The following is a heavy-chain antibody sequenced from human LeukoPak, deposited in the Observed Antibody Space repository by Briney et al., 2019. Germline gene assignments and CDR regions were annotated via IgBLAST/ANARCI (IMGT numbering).Heavy chain of an antibody. Sequence: GGSLRLSCTASGFTFSSYGMHWVRQAPGKGLEWVAVISYDGSNKYYADSVKGRFTISRDNSKNTLYLQMNSLRAEDTAVYYCAKDPQPYYDSSGYYSSWGQGTLVTVSS. CDR3: AKDPQPYYDSSGYYSS. V-gene: IGHV3-30*18. J-gene: IGHJ5*02. D-gene: IGHD3-22*01. CDR2: ISYDGSNK. CDR1: GFTFSSYG.